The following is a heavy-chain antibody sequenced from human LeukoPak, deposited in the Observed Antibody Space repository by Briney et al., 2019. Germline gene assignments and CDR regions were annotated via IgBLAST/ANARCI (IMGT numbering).Heavy chain of an antibody. CDR1: GGSFSGYY. Sequence: SETLSLTCAVYGGSFSGYYWNWIRQPPGKGLEWIGEINHSGSTSYNPSLKSRVTISVDTSKNQFSLKLTSVTAADTAVYYCARHGHHGDHDYWGQGTLVTVSS. V-gene: IGHV4-34*01. CDR2: INHSGST. D-gene: IGHD2-21*02. J-gene: IGHJ4*02. CDR3: ARHGHHGDHDY.